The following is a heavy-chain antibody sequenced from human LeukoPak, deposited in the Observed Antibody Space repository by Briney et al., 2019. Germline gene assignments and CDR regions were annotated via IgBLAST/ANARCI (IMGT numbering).Heavy chain of an antibody. V-gene: IGHV3-21*01. CDR1: GFTFSSYS. J-gene: IGHJ4*02. CDR3: ARDLVVVPAAPLDY. CDR2: ISSSSSYI. D-gene: IGHD2-2*01. Sequence: GSLGLSCAASGFTFSSYSMNWVRQAPGKGLEWVSSISSSSSYIYYADSVKGRFTISRDNAKNSLYLQMNSLRAEDTAVYYCARDLVVVPAAPLDYWGQGTLVTVSS.